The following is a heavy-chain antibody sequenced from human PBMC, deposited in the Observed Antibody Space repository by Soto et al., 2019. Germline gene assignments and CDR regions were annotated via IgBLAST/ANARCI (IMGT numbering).Heavy chain of an antibody. J-gene: IGHJ4*02. D-gene: IGHD1-1*01. CDR3: ATSPQRNY. CDR1: GFAVSSNY. Sequence: EVQLVESGGGLVQPGGSLRLSCAASGFAVSSNYMSWVRQAPGKGLEGVSVIYSGGSTHYADSVKGRFIISRDNSKNTLYLQMTGLRAEDTAVYYCATSPQRNYWGQGTLVTVSS. V-gene: IGHV3-66*01. CDR2: IYSGGST.